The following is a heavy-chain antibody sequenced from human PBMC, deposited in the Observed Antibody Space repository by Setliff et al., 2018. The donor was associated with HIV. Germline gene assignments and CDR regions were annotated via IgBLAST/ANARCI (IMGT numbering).Heavy chain of an antibody. J-gene: IGHJ3*01. D-gene: IGHD1-26*01. Sequence: PGGSLRLSCEASGFAFSTFDLNWVRQSPGKGLEWVSGVSPGSHTTYYAESVKGRFTVSRDDSNNMLFLQMTSLGDDDTAIYYCAKPTIGIYPRSFDLWGPGTKVTVSS. V-gene: IGHV3-23*01. CDR1: GFAFSTFD. CDR3: AKPTIGIYPRSFDL. CDR2: VSPGSHTT.